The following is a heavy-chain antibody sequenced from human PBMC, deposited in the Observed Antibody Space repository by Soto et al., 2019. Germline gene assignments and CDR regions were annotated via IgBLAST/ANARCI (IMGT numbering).Heavy chain of an antibody. CDR1: GFAFSSHP. V-gene: IGHV3-23*01. CDR2: ISDSGGLT. Sequence: GGSLRLSCAASGFAFSSHPMSWVRQAPERGLEWVSGISDSGGLTYNADSVKGRFTISRDNSKNTLYLQMNSLRAEDTALYYCARRAFGSSRSFDIWGQGTMVTVSS. CDR3: ARRAFGSSRSFDI. D-gene: IGHD6-6*01. J-gene: IGHJ3*02.